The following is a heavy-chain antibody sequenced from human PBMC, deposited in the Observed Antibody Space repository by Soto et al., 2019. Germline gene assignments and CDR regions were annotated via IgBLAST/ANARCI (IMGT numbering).Heavy chain of an antibody. Sequence: SLRLSCAASGFTFSSYGMHWVRQAPGKGLEWVAVISYDGSNKYYADSVKGRFTISRDNSKNTLYLQMNSLRAEDTAVYYCAKDPYSGYDSPHFDYWGQGTLVTVSS. CDR3: AKDPYSGYDSPHFDY. CDR2: ISYDGSNK. J-gene: IGHJ4*02. D-gene: IGHD5-12*01. V-gene: IGHV3-30*18. CDR1: GFTFSSYG.